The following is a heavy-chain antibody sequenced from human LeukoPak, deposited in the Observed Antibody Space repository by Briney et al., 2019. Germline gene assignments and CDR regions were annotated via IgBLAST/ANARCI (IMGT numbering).Heavy chain of an antibody. CDR2: IYMDGRT. CDR1: GFTVSSKY. V-gene: IGHV3-66*01. D-gene: IGHD6-19*01. Sequence: GGSLRLSCGVSGFTVSSKYMTWVRQAPGKGLEWVSTIYMDGRTFYPGSVKGRFTISRDNAKNTLYLQMNSLRAEDTAVYYCAKDQYSSGWWEFDYWGQGTLVTVSS. J-gene: IGHJ4*02. CDR3: AKDQYSSGWWEFDY.